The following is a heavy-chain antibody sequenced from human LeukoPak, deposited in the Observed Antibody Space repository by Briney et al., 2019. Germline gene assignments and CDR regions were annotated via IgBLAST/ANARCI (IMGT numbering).Heavy chain of an antibody. D-gene: IGHD1-26*01. Sequence: GGSLRLSCAASGFTFSSYAMSWVRQAPGKGLEWVSSIGGSGGSTYYADSVKGRFTISRDNSKNTLYLQMNSLRAEDTAVYYCAKVRRYAGATFWAWGQGTLVTVSS. CDR3: AKVRRYAGATFWA. CDR1: GFTFSSYA. CDR2: IGGSGGST. J-gene: IGHJ5*02. V-gene: IGHV3-23*01.